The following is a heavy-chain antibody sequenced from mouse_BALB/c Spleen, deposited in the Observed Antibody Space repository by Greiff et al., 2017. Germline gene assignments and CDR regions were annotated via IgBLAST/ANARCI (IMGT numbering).Heavy chain of an antibody. J-gene: IGHJ3*01. CDR2: ISSGGGST. D-gene: IGHD1-1*02. V-gene: IGHV5-12-1*01. CDR1: GFAFSSYD. Sequence: EVQGVESGGGLVKPGGSLKLSCAASGFAFSSYDMSWVRQTPEKRLEWVAYISSGGGSTYYPDTVKGRFTISRDNAKNTLYLQMSSLKSEDTAMYYCARHGGNYGWFAYWGQGTLVTVSA. CDR3: ARHGGNYGWFAY.